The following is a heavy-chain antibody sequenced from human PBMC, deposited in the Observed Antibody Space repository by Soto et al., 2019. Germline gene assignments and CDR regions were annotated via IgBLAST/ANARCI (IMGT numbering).Heavy chain of an antibody. J-gene: IGHJ4*02. D-gene: IGHD6-6*01. CDR3: ARGLASGDY. V-gene: IGHV1-46*03. CDR2: INPNGGST. CDR1: GYTLTSFY. Sequence: QVQLVQPGAEVKKPGASVKLSCKASGYTLTSFYIHWVRQAPGQGLEWMGIINPNGGSTNYAHNFQGRVTMTRDTSTSTDYMDLSSLRSEDTAVYYCARGLASGDYWGQGTLVTVSS.